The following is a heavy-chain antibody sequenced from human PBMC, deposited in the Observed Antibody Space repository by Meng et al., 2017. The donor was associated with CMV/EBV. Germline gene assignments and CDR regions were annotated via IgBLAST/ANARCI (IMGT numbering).Heavy chain of an antibody. CDR3: ARDYPLRSYVGYGMDV. CDR1: GYRFTNYW. D-gene: IGHD3-3*01. J-gene: IGHJ6*02. CDR2: NYPGGSRT. V-gene: IGHV5-51*01. Sequence: GEYLKISCQGSGYRFTNYWIGWVRQMPGKGLELMGINYPGGSRTTYSPSFQGQVTISADKSINTAYLQWNSLKASDTAVYYCARDYPLRSYVGYGMDVWGQGTTVTVSS.